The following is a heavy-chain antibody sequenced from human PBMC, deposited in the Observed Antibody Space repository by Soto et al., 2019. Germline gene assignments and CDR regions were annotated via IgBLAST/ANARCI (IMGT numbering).Heavy chain of an antibody. Sequence: QVQLQESGPGLVKPSETLSLTCSVSGGSISGSYWSWIRQSPGKGLEWLGYVYYTGSTNYSPSLRSGVSISVDTTKNEFSLRLSSVTAADTAVYFCARSVAVPGAHIDYWGKGTQVTVSS. CDR1: GGSISGSY. J-gene: IGHJ4*02. CDR3: ARSVAVPGAHIDY. V-gene: IGHV4-59*01. D-gene: IGHD6-19*01. CDR2: VYYTGST.